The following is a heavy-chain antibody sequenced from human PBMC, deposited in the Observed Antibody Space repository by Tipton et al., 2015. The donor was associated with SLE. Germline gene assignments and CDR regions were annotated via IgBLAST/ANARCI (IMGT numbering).Heavy chain of an antibody. J-gene: IGHJ4*02. CDR2: INHSGST. CDR1: GGSFSGYY. V-gene: IGHV4-34*01. CDR3: ARGRYCGSTSCSYDFDY. D-gene: IGHD2-2*01. Sequence: LRLSCAVYGGSFSGYYWSWIRQPPGKGLEWIGEINHSGSTNYNPSLKSRVTISIDTSKNQFSLKVSSVTAADTAVYYCARGRYCGSTSCSYDFDYWGQGALGSVSS.